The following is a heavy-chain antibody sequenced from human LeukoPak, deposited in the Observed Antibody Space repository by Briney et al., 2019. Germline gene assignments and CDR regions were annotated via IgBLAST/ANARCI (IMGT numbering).Heavy chain of an antibody. CDR2: IYSSGST. CDR3: ARGVLWFGELSYFDY. D-gene: IGHD3-10*01. J-gene: IGHJ4*02. Sequence: SETLSLTCTVSGGSISSGRYYWTWIRQPPGKGLEWIGRIYSSGSTNYNPSLKSRVTISLNMSKNQFSLKLTSVTAADTAVYYCARGVLWFGELSYFDYWGQGTLVTVSS. V-gene: IGHV4-61*01. CDR1: GGSISSGRYY.